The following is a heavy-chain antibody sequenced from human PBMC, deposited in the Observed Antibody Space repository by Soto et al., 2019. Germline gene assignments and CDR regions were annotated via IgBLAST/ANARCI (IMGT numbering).Heavy chain of an antibody. V-gene: IGHV3-74*01. J-gene: IGHJ3*02. CDR2: IISDESTS. CDR1: GFTFSTYW. Sequence: PGGSLRLSCAASGFTFSTYWMHWVRQAPGKGLVWVSRIISDESTSLYADFVKGRFTISRDNAKNTLYLQMNSLSVEDTAMYYCATGPTPAFDIWGLGTMVTVSS. CDR3: ATGPTPAFDI. D-gene: IGHD2-15*01.